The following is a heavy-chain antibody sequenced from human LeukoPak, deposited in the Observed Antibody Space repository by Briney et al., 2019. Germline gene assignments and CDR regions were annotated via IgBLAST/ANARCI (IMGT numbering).Heavy chain of an antibody. CDR3: ARVRSYYDSSGYYTTLEY. J-gene: IGHJ4*02. Sequence: ASVKVSCKASGYTFTSYGISWVRQAPGQGLEWMGWISAYNGNTNYAQKLQGRVTMTTDTSTSTAYMELRSLRSDDTAVYYCARVRSYYDSSGYYTTLEYWGQGTLVTVSS. CDR2: ISAYNGNT. V-gene: IGHV1-18*01. CDR1: GYTFTSYG. D-gene: IGHD3-22*01.